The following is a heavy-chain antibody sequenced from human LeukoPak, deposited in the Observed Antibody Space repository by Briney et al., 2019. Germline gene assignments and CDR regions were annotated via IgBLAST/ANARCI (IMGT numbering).Heavy chain of an antibody. J-gene: IGHJ6*04. D-gene: IGHD3-10*01. CDR3: ARGSGSYYNVNYYGMDV. Sequence: GESLKISCKGSGYSFTTYWIGWVRQMPGKGLEWMGIIFPGDSDTRYSPSFQGQVTISADKSISTAYLQWSSLKASDTAMYYCARGSGSYYNVNYYGMDVWGKGTTVTVSS. CDR2: IFPGDSDT. V-gene: IGHV5-51*01. CDR1: GYSFTTYW.